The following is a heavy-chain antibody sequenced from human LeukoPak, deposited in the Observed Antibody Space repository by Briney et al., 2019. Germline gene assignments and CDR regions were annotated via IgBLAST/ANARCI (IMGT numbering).Heavy chain of an antibody. V-gene: IGHV3-30*04. D-gene: IGHD2-2*01. CDR2: ISFHGTDS. CDR1: GFTFISYA. Sequence: PGGSLRLSCAASGFTFISYAIHWVRQAPGKGLEWVAVISFHGTDSFYADSVKGRFTISRDNSKNTLYLQMSSLRADDTAVYYCAKGSSDIVAVGVDYWGQGTLVTVSS. CDR3: AKGSSDIVAVGVDY. J-gene: IGHJ4*02.